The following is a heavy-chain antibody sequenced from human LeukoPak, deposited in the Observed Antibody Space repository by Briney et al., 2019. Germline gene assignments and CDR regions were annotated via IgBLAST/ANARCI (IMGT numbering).Heavy chain of an antibody. V-gene: IGHV3-30*02. CDR3: ARDPLTGSYGVNWLDP. J-gene: IGHJ5*02. Sequence: GGSLRLSCAASGFTFSSYGIPWVRQAPVKGLEWVAFILYDGSDKYFADIVKGRFTISRDNSKNTVYLQMNSLRVEDTAIYYCARDPLTGSYGVNWLDPWGQGTLVTVSS. D-gene: IGHD1-26*01. CDR1: GFTFSSYG. CDR2: ILYDGSDK.